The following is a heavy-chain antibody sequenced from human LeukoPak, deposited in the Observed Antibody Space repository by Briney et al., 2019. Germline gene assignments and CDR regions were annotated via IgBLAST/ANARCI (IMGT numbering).Heavy chain of an antibody. D-gene: IGHD1-26*01. Sequence: SETLSLTCSVAGASISGGTYYWGWIRQPPGKGLEWIGSIYYTGSTYDNPSLKSRVTISVDTSKNQFSLKLSSVTAADTAVYYCARRGGSGRAFDYWGQGTLVTVSS. CDR2: IYYTGST. CDR3: ARRGGSGRAFDY. V-gene: IGHV4-39*01. J-gene: IGHJ4*02. CDR1: GASISGGTYY.